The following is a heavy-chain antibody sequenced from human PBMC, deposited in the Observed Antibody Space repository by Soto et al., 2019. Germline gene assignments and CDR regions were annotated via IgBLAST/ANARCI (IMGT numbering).Heavy chain of an antibody. V-gene: IGHV3-53*02. CDR1: GFTVSNNY. CDR3: AREKSAMLRGVRYGMDV. J-gene: IGHJ6*01. Sequence: DVQLVETGGGLIQPGGSLRLSCVASGFTVSNNYMSWVRQVPGKGLQWVSLINSAGTPYYADSVEGRFIVSRDTSKNTLYLQMSSLRVEDTAVYFCAREKSAMLRGVRYGMDVWGQGTAVTVSS. CDR2: INSAGTP. D-gene: IGHD3-10*01.